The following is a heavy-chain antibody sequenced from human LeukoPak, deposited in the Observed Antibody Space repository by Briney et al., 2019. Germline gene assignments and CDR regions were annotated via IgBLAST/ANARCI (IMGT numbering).Heavy chain of an antibody. CDR2: ISPSGGST. Sequence: ASVKVSCKAFGYTFTSNYMHWVRQAPGQGPEWMGVISPSGGSTTYAQKFQGRVTLTRDMSTSTDYLELSSLRSEDTAVYYCARSHRDSSGYYFWEKFALDIWGQGTMVTVSS. J-gene: IGHJ3*02. CDR3: ARSHRDSSGYYFWEKFALDI. D-gene: IGHD3-22*01. V-gene: IGHV1-46*01. CDR1: GYTFTSNY.